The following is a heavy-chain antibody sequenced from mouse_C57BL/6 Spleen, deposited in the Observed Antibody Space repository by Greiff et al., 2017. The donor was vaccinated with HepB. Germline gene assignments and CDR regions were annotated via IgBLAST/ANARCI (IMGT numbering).Heavy chain of an antibody. J-gene: IGHJ1*03. CDR2: INYDGSST. CDR3: AREGRLSTGKRYFDV. CDR1: GFTFRDYY. V-gene: IGHV5-16*01. Sequence: EVKLLESEGGLVQPGSSMKLSCTASGFTFRDYYMAWVRQVPEKGLDWVANINYDGSSTYYMDSLKSRFIISRDNAKNMLYLQMSSLKSKDTATYYCAREGRLSTGKRYFDVWGTGTTVTVST. D-gene: IGHD4-1*01.